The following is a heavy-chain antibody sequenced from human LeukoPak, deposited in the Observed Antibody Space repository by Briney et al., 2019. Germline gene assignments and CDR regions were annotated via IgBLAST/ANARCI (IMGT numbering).Heavy chain of an antibody. V-gene: IGHV1-18*01. D-gene: IGHD2-15*01. Sequence: ASVKVSCKAPGYTFTNYTIHWLRQAPGQGLEWMGWISSYNYNTNYAQNFQGIVTMPTDTSTSTAYTALRSLRSDDTAVYYCARDVGEGYCSGGSCSDSWGQGTLVTVSS. CDR3: ARDVGEGYCSGGSCSDS. J-gene: IGHJ4*02. CDR1: GYTFTNYT. CDR2: ISSYNYNT.